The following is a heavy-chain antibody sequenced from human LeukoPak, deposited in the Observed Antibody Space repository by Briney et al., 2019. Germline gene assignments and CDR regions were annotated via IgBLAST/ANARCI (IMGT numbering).Heavy chain of an antibody. CDR2: IWYDGSNK. CDR3: ARDLDSYYDSSGYFDY. V-gene: IGHV3-33*01. CDR1: GFTFSSYG. J-gene: IGHJ4*02. D-gene: IGHD3-22*01. Sequence: GGSLRLSCAASGFTFSSYGMHWVRQAPGKGLEWVAVIWYDGSNKYYADSVKGRFTISRDNSKNTLHLQMNSLRAEDTAVYYCARDLDSYYDSSGYFDYWGQGTLVTVSS.